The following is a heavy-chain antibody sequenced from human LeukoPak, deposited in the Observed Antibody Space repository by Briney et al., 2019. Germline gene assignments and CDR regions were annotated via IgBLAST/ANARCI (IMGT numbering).Heavy chain of an antibody. CDR1: GYTFTCYA. V-gene: IGHV1-3*01. CDR3: AHAMRFGSYFDY. D-gene: IGHD3-10*01. Sequence: ASVKVSCKASGYTFTCYAMHWVRQAPGQRLEWMGWINAGNGNTKYSQKFQGRVTITRDTSASTAYMELSSLRSEDTAVYYCAHAMRFGSYFDYWGQGTLVTVSS. J-gene: IGHJ4*02. CDR2: INAGNGNT.